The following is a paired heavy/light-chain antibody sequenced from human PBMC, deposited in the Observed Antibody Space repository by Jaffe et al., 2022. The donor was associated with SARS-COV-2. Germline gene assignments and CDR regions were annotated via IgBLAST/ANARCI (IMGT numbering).Light chain of an antibody. CDR3: QQYDSWPIT. Sequence: ETVMTQSPATLSVSPGESATLSCRATESIGTKLAWFQQNPGQAPRLLMYGASARATGIPARFTGSGSGTEFTLTISSLQSEDFAVYYCQQYDSWPITFGQGTRLDIK. CDR2: GAS. CDR1: ESIGTK. J-gene: IGKJ5*01. V-gene: IGKV3-15*01.
Heavy chain of an antibody. CDR2: VSYDGTKQ. J-gene: IGHJ4*02. CDR1: GFGFSTYG. CDR3: AKDGTPYSGTYPDH. D-gene: IGHD1-26*01. V-gene: IGHV3-30*18. Sequence: QVQLVESGGGVVQPGGSLGLSCAASGFGFSTYGVHWVRQAPGKGLEWVAVVSYDGTKQIYAESVKGRFTVSRDNFKKMLYLEMGSLRPEDTAFYYCAKDGTPYSGTYPDHWGQGTLVTVSS.